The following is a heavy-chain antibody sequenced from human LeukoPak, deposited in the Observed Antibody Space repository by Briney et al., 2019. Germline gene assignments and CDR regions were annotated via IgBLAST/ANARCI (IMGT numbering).Heavy chain of an antibody. V-gene: IGHV3-23*01. D-gene: IGHD2-2*01. J-gene: IGHJ4*02. Sequence: GGSLRLSCAASGLTFSSYAMSWVRQAPGKGLEWVSAISGSGGSTYYADSVKGQFTISRDNSKNTLYLQMNSLRAEDTAVYYCAKGVVVPAAISAFDYWGQGTLVTVSS. CDR2: ISGSGGST. CDR1: GLTFSSYA. CDR3: AKGVVVPAAISAFDY.